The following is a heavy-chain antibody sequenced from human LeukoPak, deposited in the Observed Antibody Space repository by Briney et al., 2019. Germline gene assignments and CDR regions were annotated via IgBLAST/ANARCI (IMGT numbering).Heavy chain of an antibody. CDR2: IYYSGST. J-gene: IGHJ5*02. Sequence: PSETLSLTCTVSGGSVSSGSYYWSWIRQPPGKGLEWIGYIYYSGSTNYNPSLKSRVTISVDTSKNQFSLKLSSVTAADTAVYYCARDRGGYPFDPWGQGTLVTVSS. CDR1: GGSVSSGSYY. CDR3: ARDRGGYPFDP. D-gene: IGHD3-22*01. V-gene: IGHV4-61*01.